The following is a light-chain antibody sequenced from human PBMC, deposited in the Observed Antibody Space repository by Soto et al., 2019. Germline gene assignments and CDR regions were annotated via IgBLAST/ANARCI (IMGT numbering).Light chain of an antibody. V-gene: IGKV3-20*01. CDR2: GAS. CDR1: QSVDTTF. J-gene: IGKJ1*01. CDR3: QQYISSVT. Sequence: EIVLTQSPGSLSLSPGQRATLSCRASQSVDTTFFAWYQKKPGQAPRLLIYGASKRATGIPDRFSGSWSGTDFTLIISRLEPEDFAVYYCQQYISSVTFGQGTKVEIK.